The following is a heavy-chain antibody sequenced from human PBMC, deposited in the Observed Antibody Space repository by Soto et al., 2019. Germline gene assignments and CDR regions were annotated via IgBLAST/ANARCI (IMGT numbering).Heavy chain of an antibody. CDR3: ARGWYYYDSSGYYYFDY. CDR1: GDSVSSNSAA. D-gene: IGHD3-22*01. V-gene: IGHV6-1*01. Sequence: SQTLSLTCAISGDSVSSNSAAWNWIRQSPSRGLEWLGRTYYRSKWYNDYAVSVKSRITINPDTSKNQFSLQLNSVTPEDTAVYYCARGWYYYDSSGYYYFDYWGQGTLVTVSS. J-gene: IGHJ4*02. CDR2: TYYRSKWYN.